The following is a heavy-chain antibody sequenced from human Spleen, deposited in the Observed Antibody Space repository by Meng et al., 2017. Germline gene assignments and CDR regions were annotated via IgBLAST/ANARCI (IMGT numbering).Heavy chain of an antibody. CDR2: IYPGDPKI. J-gene: IGHJ4*02. Sequence: GGSLRLSCKGSGYNFSKYWIGWVRQMPGKGLEWMGIIYPGDPKIRYSPSFQGQVTISADKSISTAYLHWSTLKASDTAMYYCARAGSFVDYWGQGTLVTVSS. D-gene: IGHD3-10*01. CDR3: ARAGSFVDY. CDR1: GYNFSKYW. V-gene: IGHV5-51*01.